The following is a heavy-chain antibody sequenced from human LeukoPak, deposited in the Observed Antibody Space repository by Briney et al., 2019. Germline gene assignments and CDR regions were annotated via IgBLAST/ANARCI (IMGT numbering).Heavy chain of an antibody. CDR2: ISYDGSNK. D-gene: IGHD2-15*01. Sequence: GRSLRLSCAASGFTFSSYAMHWVRQAPGKGLEWAAVISYDGSNKYYADSVKGRFTISRDNSKNTLYLQMNSLRAEDTAVYYCARDGYCSGGSCYITGPNWLDPWGQGTLVTVSS. CDR3: ARDGYCSGGSCYITGPNWLDP. CDR1: GFTFSSYA. V-gene: IGHV3-30-3*01. J-gene: IGHJ5*02.